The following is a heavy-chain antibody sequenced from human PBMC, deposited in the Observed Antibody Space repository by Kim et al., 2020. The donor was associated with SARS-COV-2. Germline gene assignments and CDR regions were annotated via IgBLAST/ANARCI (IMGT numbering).Heavy chain of an antibody. Sequence: SPAFQGRVTISADKAISTAYLQWSSLKASDTAMYYCARRGYGGNSRWFDPWGQGTLVTVSS. J-gene: IGHJ5*02. CDR3: ARRGYGGNSRWFDP. D-gene: IGHD4-17*01. V-gene: IGHV5-51*01.